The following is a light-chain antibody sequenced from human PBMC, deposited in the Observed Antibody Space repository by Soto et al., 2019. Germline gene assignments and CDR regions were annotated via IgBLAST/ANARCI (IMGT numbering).Light chain of an antibody. Sequence: IQLTQSPSSLSASVGDRVTISCRASQGIANFLAWYQQKPGKAPKLLIYAASTLQSGVPSSFSDSGSGTYFTLTISSLQPEDFAKYYCPQHNSFPMPFCPGTKVDIK. V-gene: IGKV1-9*01. CDR3: PQHNSFPMP. CDR1: QGIANF. J-gene: IGKJ3*01. CDR2: AAS.